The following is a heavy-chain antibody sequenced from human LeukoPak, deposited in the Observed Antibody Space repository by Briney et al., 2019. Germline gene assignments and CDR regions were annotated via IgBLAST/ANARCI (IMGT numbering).Heavy chain of an antibody. CDR1: GGSISSGDYY. V-gene: IGHV4-30-4*08. Sequence: SETLSLTCTVSGGSISSGDYYWSWIRQPPGKGLEWIGYIYYSGSTYYNPSLKSRVTMSVDTSQNQFSLKLSSVTAADTAVYYCARGRVAAAGTPDYWGQGTLVTVSS. J-gene: IGHJ4*02. CDR2: IYYSGST. D-gene: IGHD6-13*01. CDR3: ARGRVAAAGTPDY.